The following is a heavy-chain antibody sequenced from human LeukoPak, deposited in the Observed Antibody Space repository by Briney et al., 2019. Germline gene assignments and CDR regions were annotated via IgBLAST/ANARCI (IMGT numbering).Heavy chain of an antibody. CDR3: ARVPTGYSSSWYPAYFDY. V-gene: IGHV3-48*03. D-gene: IGHD6-13*01. Sequence: PGGSLRLSCAASGFTFSSYEMNWVRQAPGKGLEWVSYISSSGSTIYYADSVKGRFTISRDNAKNSLYLQMNSLGAEDTAVYYCARVPTGYSSSWYPAYFDYWAREPWSPSPQ. CDR1: GFTFSSYE. CDR2: ISSSGSTI. J-gene: IGHJ4*02.